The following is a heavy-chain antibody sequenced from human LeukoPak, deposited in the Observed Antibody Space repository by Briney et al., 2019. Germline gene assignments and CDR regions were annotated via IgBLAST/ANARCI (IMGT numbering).Heavy chain of an antibody. CDR1: GGTFSSYA. D-gene: IGHD6-19*01. CDR3: ARGRIAVAGYSHFDY. CDR2: IIPIFGTA. Sequence: SVKVSCKASGGTFSSYAISWVRQAPGQGLEWMGGIIPIFGTANYAQKFQGRVTITADESTSTAYMELSSLRSEDTAVYYCARGRIAVAGYSHFDYWGQGTLVTVSS. J-gene: IGHJ4*02. V-gene: IGHV1-69*13.